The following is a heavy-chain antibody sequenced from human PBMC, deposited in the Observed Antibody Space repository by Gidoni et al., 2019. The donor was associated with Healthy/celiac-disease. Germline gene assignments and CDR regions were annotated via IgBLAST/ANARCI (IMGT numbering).Heavy chain of an antibody. Sequence: QLQLQESGPGLVKPSETLSLTCTVPGGSISSSSYYWGWIRQPPGKGLECVVSIYYSGSIYSNPSLTSRVTSSVDTSTIPFSLKLSSVTVADTAVYSCATQRGSWYEETAYYFDYWGQGTLVTVSS. J-gene: IGHJ4*02. CDR1: GGSISSSSYY. CDR2: IYYSGSI. D-gene: IGHD6-13*01. V-gene: IGHV4-39*01. CDR3: ATQRGSWYEETAYYFDY.